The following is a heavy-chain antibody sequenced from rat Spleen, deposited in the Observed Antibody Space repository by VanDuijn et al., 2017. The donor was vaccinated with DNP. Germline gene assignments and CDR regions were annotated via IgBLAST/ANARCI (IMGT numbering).Heavy chain of an antibody. D-gene: IGHD4-3*01. CDR1: GFTFSNYY. V-gene: IGHV5-25*01. CDR2: ISPRNNLT. Sequence: EVQLVESGGGLVQPGRSLKLSCAASGFTFSNYYMAWVRQAPKKGLEWVATISPRNNLTYYRDSVKGRFTISRDNAKSTLYLQMDSLRSEDTATYYCAREGYEYSFDYWGQGVMVTVSS. CDR3: AREGYEYSFDY. J-gene: IGHJ2*01.